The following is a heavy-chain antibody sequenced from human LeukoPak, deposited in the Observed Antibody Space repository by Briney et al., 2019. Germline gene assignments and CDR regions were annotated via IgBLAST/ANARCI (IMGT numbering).Heavy chain of an antibody. D-gene: IGHD3-3*02. J-gene: IGHJ6*02. CDR3: ARHFSTYSYGLDV. CDR1: RFTFSNFW. Sequence: GGSLRLSCAASRFTFSNFWMSWVRQAPGKGLEWVANIKPDGGANFYVDSVKGRFTISRDNAENSLYLQMNSLRPEDTAVYYCARHFSTYSYGLDVWGQGTTVTVSS. CDR2: IKPDGGAN. V-gene: IGHV3-7*01.